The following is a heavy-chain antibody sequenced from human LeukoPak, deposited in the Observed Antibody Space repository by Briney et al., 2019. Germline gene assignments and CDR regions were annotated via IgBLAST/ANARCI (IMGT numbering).Heavy chain of an antibody. CDR3: AELGITMIGGV. D-gene: IGHD3-10*02. V-gene: IGHV1-46*01. Sequence: ASVKVSCKASGYTFTSYYMHWVRQAPGQGLEWMGIINPSGGSTSYAQKFQGRVIMTRDMSTSTVYMELSSLRAEDTAVYYCAELGITMIGGVWGKGTTVTISS. J-gene: IGHJ6*04. CDR2: INPSGGST. CDR1: GYTFTSYY.